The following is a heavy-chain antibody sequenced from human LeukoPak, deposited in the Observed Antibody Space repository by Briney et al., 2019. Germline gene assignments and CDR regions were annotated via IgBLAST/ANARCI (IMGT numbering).Heavy chain of an antibody. J-gene: IGHJ3*02. D-gene: IGHD1-26*01. CDR1: GFTFSTYS. Sequence: GGSLRLSCAASGFTFSTYSMNWVRQAPGKGLEWVSSIGASGSHIYYADSMKGRFTISRDNAKNSLFLQMNSLRADGTAVYYCVRVGSGATREDAFDMWGQGTMVTVSS. V-gene: IGHV3-21*01. CDR2: IGASGSHI. CDR3: VRVGSGATREDAFDM.